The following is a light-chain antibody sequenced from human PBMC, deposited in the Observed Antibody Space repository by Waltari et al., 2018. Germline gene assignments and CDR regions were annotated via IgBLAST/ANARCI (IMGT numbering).Light chain of an antibody. J-gene: IGKJ4*01. CDR1: QTVRTTY. V-gene: IGKV3-20*01. Sequence: EIVLTQSPGTLSLSPGERANLSCMASQTVRTTYLAWYQQKPGQAPTLLIYGASSRATVIPDRFSGSGSGTDFSLTISSLEPEDFAVYYCQQYDISPLTFGGGTKVEIK. CDR2: GAS. CDR3: QQYDISPLT.